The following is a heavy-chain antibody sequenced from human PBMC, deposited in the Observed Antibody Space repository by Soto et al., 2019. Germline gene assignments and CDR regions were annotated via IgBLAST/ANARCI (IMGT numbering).Heavy chain of an antibody. CDR1: GFTFSSYW. CDR3: ARDPAADGAYYFHY. J-gene: IGHJ4*02. D-gene: IGHD6-13*01. V-gene: IGHV3-74*01. Sequence: GGAMRLSCAASGFTFSSYWMHWVRQAPGKGLVWLSHIHSGGSSTTYADSLKGGLTISRDNANNTLYLQMNSLRAEDTAVYYCARDPAADGAYYFHYWGQGTLVTVSS. CDR2: IHSGGSST.